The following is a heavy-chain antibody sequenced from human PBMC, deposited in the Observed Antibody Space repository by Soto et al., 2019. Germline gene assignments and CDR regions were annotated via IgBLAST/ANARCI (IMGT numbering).Heavy chain of an antibody. CDR3: AREWELEQGGWYYYYGMDV. CDR2: INSDGSST. Sequence: EVQLVESGGGLVQPGGSLRLSCAASGFTFSSYWMHWVRQAPGKGLVWVSRINSDGSSTSYADSVKGRFTISRDNAKNTLYLQMNSLRAEDTAVYYCAREWELEQGGWYYYYGMDVWGQGTTVTVSS. J-gene: IGHJ6*02. CDR1: GFTFSSYW. V-gene: IGHV3-74*01. D-gene: IGHD1-26*01.